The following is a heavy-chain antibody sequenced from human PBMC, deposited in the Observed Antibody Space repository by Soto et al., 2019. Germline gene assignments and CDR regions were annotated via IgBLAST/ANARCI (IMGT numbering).Heavy chain of an antibody. CDR3: AVSGDYVRRYFHH. Sequence: GESLKISCEGSGYTFTTYWIGWVRQMPGKGLEWMGTVFPGDSDTRYSPSFQGQVTISADKSISTAYLQWSSLKASDTAMYYCAVSGDYVRRYFHHWGQGTLVTASS. CDR1: GYTFTTYW. D-gene: IGHD4-17*01. J-gene: IGHJ4*02. CDR2: VFPGDSDT. V-gene: IGHV5-51*01.